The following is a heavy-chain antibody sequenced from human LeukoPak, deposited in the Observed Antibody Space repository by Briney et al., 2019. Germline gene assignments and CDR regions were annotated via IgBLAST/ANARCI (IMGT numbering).Heavy chain of an antibody. D-gene: IGHD3-16*01. CDR2: IYSGGST. Sequence: GGSLRLSWAVSGFTVSSNYMSWVRQAPGEGLEWVSVIYSGGSTYYADSVKGRFTISRDNSKNTLYLQMNSLRAEDTAVYYCAREVPGGSDAFDFWGQGTMVTVSS. V-gene: IGHV3-66*02. CDR3: AREVPGGSDAFDF. CDR1: GFTVSSNY. J-gene: IGHJ3*01.